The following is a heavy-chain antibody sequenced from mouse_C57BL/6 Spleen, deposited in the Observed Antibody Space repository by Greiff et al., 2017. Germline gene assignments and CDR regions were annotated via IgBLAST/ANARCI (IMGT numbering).Heavy chain of an antibody. CDR2: IRNKANGYTT. Sequence: EVKLMESGGGLVQPGGSLSLSCAASGFTFTDYYMSWVRQPPGKALEWLGFIRNKANGYTTEYSASVKGRFTISRDNSQSILYLQMNALRAEDSATYYCARYELGRWYFDVWGTGTTVTVSS. J-gene: IGHJ1*03. CDR1: GFTFTDYY. D-gene: IGHD4-1*01. V-gene: IGHV7-3*01. CDR3: ARYELGRWYFDV.